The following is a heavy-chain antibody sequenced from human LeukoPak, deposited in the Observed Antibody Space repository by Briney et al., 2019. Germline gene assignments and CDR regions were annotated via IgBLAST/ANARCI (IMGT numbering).Heavy chain of an antibody. Sequence: PGGSLRLSCAASGFTFSSYAMSWVRQAPGKGLEWVSAISGSGGSTLYADSVKGRFTISRDNSRNTLYLQMNSLRAEDTALYYCANWYYYENGAYWCWGQGTLVTVSS. J-gene: IGHJ4*02. D-gene: IGHD3-22*01. V-gene: IGHV3-23*01. CDR3: ANWYYYENGAYWC. CDR2: ISGSGGST. CDR1: GFTFSSYA.